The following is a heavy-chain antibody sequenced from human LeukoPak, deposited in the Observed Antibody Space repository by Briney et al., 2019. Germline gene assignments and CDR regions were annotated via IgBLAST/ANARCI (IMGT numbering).Heavy chain of an antibody. CDR3: ARGFFYGSESYYDAFDI. V-gene: IGHV4-31*03. D-gene: IGHD3-10*01. Sequence: PSETLSLTCTVSGGSFTTGGYYWNWIRQHPGKGLEWIGYIYYSGSTYYNPSLKSRVFVSVDTSKNQFSLKLTSVTAADTAVYYCARGFFYGSESYYDAFDIWGQGTLVTVSS. CDR2: IYYSGST. J-gene: IGHJ3*02. CDR1: GGSFTTGGYY.